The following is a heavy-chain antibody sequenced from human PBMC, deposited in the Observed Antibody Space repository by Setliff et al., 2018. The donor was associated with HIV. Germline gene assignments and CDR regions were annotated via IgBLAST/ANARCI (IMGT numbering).Heavy chain of an antibody. CDR1: GYTFTNFK. J-gene: IGHJ4*03. Sequence: ASVKVSCKASGYTFTNFKINWVRQATGQGLEWMGWMNPKSGKTSYAQNFQGRVIMTRNSSITTADMELSNLTSDDTAVYYCARVGFNSCYDYWGQGTMVTVSS. V-gene: IGHV1-8*02. CDR3: ARVGFNSCYDY. CDR2: MNPKSGKT. D-gene: IGHD2-2*01.